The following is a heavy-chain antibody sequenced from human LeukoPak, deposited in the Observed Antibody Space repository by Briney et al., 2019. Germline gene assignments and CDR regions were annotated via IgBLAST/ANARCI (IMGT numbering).Heavy chain of an antibody. Sequence: GGSLRLSCAASGFTFSSYWMSWVRQAPGKGLEWVANIKQDGSEKYYVDSVKGRFTISRDNAKNSLYLQMNSLRAEDTAVYYCARRNYGSGSYYDAFDIWGQGTMVTVSS. V-gene: IGHV3-7*01. CDR3: ARRNYGSGSYYDAFDI. CDR2: IKQDGSEK. CDR1: GFTFSSYW. D-gene: IGHD3-10*01. J-gene: IGHJ3*02.